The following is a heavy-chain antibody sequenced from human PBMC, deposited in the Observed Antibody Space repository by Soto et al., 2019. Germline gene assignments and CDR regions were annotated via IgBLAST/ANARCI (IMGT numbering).Heavy chain of an antibody. CDR3: ARAYSGRLPRRADYYFAMDV. CDR2: IGAADDP. D-gene: IGHD2-15*01. Sequence: PGESLKISCAASGFTFSAYDMHWVRQTTGKGLEWVSAIGAADDPYYLGSVKGRFTISRENAKNSLYLQMNSLRAEDTAVYYCARAYSGRLPRRADYYFAMDVWGRGTTVTVSS. V-gene: IGHV3-13*05. J-gene: IGHJ6*02. CDR1: GFTFSAYD.